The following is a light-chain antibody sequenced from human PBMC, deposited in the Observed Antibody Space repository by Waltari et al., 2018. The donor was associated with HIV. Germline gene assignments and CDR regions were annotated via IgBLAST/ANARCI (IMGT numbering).Light chain of an antibody. V-gene: IGKV1-39*01. CDR1: QTIFTY. Sequence: DIQMTQSPSSLSASVGDRVTITCRASQTIFTYLNLYQHKPGKAQKLLIFEASNLQTGVASRFSSSGSGTDFTLTVSSLQPEDFATYFCQQSYNPPNTFGQGIKVEIK. CDR2: EAS. CDR3: QQSYNPPNT. J-gene: IGKJ1*01.